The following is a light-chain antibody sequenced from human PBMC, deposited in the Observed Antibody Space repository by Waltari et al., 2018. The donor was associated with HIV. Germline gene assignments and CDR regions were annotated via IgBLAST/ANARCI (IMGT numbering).Light chain of an antibody. CDR2: VNS. Sequence: QSLLTQPPSVSGAPGQRVTISCTGSSSNIGAGYDVHWYQQLPGTAPKLLIYVNSNRPSGVPDRFSGSKSDTSASLSITGLRAEDEADYYCQSYDSSLSGDVVFGGGTSLTVL. CDR3: QSYDSSLSGDVV. CDR1: SSNIGAGYD. V-gene: IGLV1-40*01. J-gene: IGLJ2*01.